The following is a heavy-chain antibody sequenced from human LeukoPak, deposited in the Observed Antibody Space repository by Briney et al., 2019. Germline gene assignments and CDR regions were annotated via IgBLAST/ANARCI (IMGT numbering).Heavy chain of an antibody. V-gene: IGHV4-31*03. J-gene: IGHJ4*02. CDR2: IYYSGST. CDR1: GGSISSGGYY. CDR3: ARGGCSGGSCYSDY. D-gene: IGHD2-15*01. Sequence: SETLSLTCTVSGGSISSGGYYWSWIRQHPGKGLEWIGYIYYSGSTYYNPSLKSRVTISVDTSKNQFSLKLSSVTAADTAAYYCARGGCSGGSCYSDYWGQGTLVTVSS.